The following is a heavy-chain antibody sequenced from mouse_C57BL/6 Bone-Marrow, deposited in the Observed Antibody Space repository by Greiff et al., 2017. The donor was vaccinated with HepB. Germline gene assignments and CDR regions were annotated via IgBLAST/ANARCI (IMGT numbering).Heavy chain of an antibody. D-gene: IGHD1-1*01. Sequence: VQVVESGPGLVAPSQSLSITCTVSGFSLTSYAISWVRQPPGKGLEWLGVIWTGGGTNYNSALKSRLSISKDNSKSQVFLKMNSLQTDYTARYYCARTTRTTITTVVAPYYFDYWGQGTLSQSPQ. CDR2: IWTGGGT. J-gene: IGHJ2*01. CDR3: ARTTRTTITTVVAPYYFDY. V-gene: IGHV2-9-1*01. CDR1: GFSLTSYA.